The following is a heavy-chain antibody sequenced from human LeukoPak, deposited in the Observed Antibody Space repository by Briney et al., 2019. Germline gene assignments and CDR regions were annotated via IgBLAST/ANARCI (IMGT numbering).Heavy chain of an antibody. CDR2: INHSGST. V-gene: IGHV4-34*01. Sequence: KPSETLSLTCAVYGGSFSGYYWSWIRQPPGKGLEWIGEINHSGSTNYNPSLKSRVTISVDTSKNQFSLKLSSVTAADTAVYYCSRAATVVNTFDYWGQGTLVTVSS. CDR1: GGSFSGYY. J-gene: IGHJ4*02. CDR3: SRAATVVNTFDY. D-gene: IGHD4-23*01.